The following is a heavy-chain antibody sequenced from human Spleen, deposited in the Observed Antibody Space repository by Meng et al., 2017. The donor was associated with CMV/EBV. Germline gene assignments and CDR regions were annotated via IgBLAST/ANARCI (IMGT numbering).Heavy chain of an antibody. D-gene: IGHD4-11*01. CDR1: GGSISNTDYY. CDR3: ARDRLQFDF. CDR2: IYYSGST. V-gene: IGHV4-61*08. Sequence: SETLSLTCTVSGGSISNTDYYWGWVRQPPGKGLEWIGYIYYSGSTSYNPSLKSYNPSLKSRVAISVDMSKNQFSLKLASVTAADTAMYFCARDRLQFDFWGQGSLVTVSS. J-gene: IGHJ4*02.